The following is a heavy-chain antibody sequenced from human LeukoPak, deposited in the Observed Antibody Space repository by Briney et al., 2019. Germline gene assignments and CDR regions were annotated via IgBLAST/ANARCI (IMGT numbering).Heavy chain of an antibody. D-gene: IGHD3-3*01. CDR3: ARDFREAGYGVGY. CDR1: RFTFADYG. Sequence: GRSLRLSCAASRFTFADYGMSWVRQAPGKGLEWVSGINWNGGRTGYADSVKGRFTIYRDNAKNSMYLQMNSLRAEDTDLYYCARDFREAGYGVGYWGQGTLVTVS. V-gene: IGHV3-20*04. J-gene: IGHJ4*02. CDR2: INWNGGRT.